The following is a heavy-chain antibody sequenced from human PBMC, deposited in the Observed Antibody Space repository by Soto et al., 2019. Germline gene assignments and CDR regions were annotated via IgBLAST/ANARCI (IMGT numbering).Heavy chain of an antibody. CDR1: GFNFTYYI. CDR3: ARINVLRYFDWRTGGMDV. Sequence: QVQLVESGGGVVHPGGSLRLSCAASGFNFTYYIMNLVRQAPGKGLEWVAVMSYDGTSKFYTDSVKGRFTISRDTSKNPLYLQMSSLRVEDTAIYYCARINVLRYFDWRTGGMDVWGQGTRVFVSS. D-gene: IGHD3-9*01. CDR2: MSYDGTSK. J-gene: IGHJ6*02. V-gene: IGHV3-30*04.